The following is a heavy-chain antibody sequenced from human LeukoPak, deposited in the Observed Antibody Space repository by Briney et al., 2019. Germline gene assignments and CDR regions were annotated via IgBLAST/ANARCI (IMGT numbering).Heavy chain of an antibody. CDR2: INSDGSTT. V-gene: IGHV3-74*01. CDR1: GFTFISYW. Sequence: GGSLRLSCAASGFTFISYWMHWVRQAPGKGLVWVSRINSDGSTTSYAASVKGRFTISRDTAKNTLYLQMNSLRAEDTAVYYCARGHHYYDSSAYYYWGQGTMVTVSS. CDR3: ARGHHYYDSSAYYY. D-gene: IGHD3-22*01. J-gene: IGHJ4*02.